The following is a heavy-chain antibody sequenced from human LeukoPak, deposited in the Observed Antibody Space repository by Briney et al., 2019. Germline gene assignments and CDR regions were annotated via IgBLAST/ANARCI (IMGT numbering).Heavy chain of an antibody. J-gene: IGHJ3*02. Sequence: GRSLRLSCAASGFTFSSYEMNWVRQAPGKGLDWVSYISSSGNTIYYADSVKGRFTISRDNAKNSLYLQMNSLRAEDTAVYYCARISYVWGSYLEPDAFDIWGQGTMVTVSS. CDR3: ARISYVWGSYLEPDAFDI. CDR2: ISSSGNTI. CDR1: GFTFSSYE. D-gene: IGHD3-16*02. V-gene: IGHV3-48*03.